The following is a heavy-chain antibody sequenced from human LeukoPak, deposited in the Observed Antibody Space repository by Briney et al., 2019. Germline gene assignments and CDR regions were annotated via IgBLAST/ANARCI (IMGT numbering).Heavy chain of an antibody. CDR2: IYYSGST. J-gene: IGHJ4*02. D-gene: IGHD6-13*01. CDR1: GGSISSYY. CDR3: ARTSGYGFYYFDY. Sequence: SETLSLTCTVSGGSISSYYWSWIRQPPGKGLEWIGYIYYSGSTNYNPSLKSRVTISVDTSKNQFSLKLSSVTAADTAVYYCARTSGYGFYYFDYWGQGTLVTVSS. V-gene: IGHV4-59*08.